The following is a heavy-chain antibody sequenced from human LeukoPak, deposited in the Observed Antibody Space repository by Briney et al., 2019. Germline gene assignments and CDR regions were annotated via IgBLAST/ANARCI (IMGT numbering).Heavy chain of an antibody. Sequence: GGSLRLSCAASGFTFSSYGMHWVRQAPGKGLEWVAVISYDGSNKYYADSVKGRFTISRDNSKNTLYLQMNSLRAEDTAVYYCARDGGRGATSFYYFDYWGQGTLVTVSS. CDR1: GFTFSSYG. D-gene: IGHD1-26*01. J-gene: IGHJ4*02. CDR3: ARDGGRGATSFYYFDY. CDR2: ISYDGSNK. V-gene: IGHV3-30*03.